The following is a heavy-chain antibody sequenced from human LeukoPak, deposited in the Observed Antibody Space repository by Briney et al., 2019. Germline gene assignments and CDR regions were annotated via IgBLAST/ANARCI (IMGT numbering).Heavy chain of an antibody. CDR2: ISSSGDSS. CDR1: GFTFTTYA. D-gene: IGHD3-3*01. V-gene: IGHV3-23*01. Sequence: GGSLRLSCAASGFTFTTYAMSWVRQAPGKGLEWVSGISSSGDSSYYAGSVKGRFTTSRDNSKNTLYLQMSSLRAEDTAVYYCAKDFQSGYYYFDYWGQGTLVTVSS. CDR3: AKDFQSGYYYFDY. J-gene: IGHJ4*02.